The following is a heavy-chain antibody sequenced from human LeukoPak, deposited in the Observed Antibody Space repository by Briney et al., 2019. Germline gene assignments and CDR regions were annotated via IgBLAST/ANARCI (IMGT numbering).Heavy chain of an antibody. D-gene: IGHD3-22*01. CDR1: GFTFSDYY. CDR2: ISSSGSAI. Sequence: PGGSLRLSCAASGFTFSDYYMSWIRQAPGKGLECLSYISSSGSAILYADSVKGRFTISRDNAKNSLYLQMNSLRAEDTAVYYCAREYASYYYDSSGYPATLDYWGQGTLVTVSS. V-gene: IGHV3-11*01. CDR3: AREYASYYYDSSGYPATLDY. J-gene: IGHJ4*02.